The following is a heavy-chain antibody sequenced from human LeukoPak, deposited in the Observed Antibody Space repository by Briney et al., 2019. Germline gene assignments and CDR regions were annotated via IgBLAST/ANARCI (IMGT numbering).Heavy chain of an antibody. D-gene: IGHD6-19*01. J-gene: IGHJ4*02. CDR3: AKDSSQRIALAGTAFDY. CDR2: ISWDGDST. Sequence: PGGSLRLSCAASGFTFDDYTMHWVRQTPGKGLEWVSLISWDGDSTYYADSVKGRFSISRDNNKNSLYLQMNSLRAEDTAVYYCAKDSSQRIALAGTAFDYWGQGTLVTVSS. CDR1: GFTFDDYT. V-gene: IGHV3-43*01.